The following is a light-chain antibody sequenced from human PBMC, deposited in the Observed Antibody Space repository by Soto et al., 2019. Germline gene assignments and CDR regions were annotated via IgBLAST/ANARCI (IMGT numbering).Light chain of an antibody. J-gene: IGKJ1*01. CDR3: QQYGGSPRT. CDR2: GAS. V-gene: IGKV3-20*01. Sequence: EILLTQSPVTLSFSPGEGPXLXXXASQSINSFLAWYQQRRGQAPRLLIHGASNRATGIPDRFSGSGSGPDFTLTISRLEPEDFAVYYCQQYGGSPRTFGQGTKVDIK. CDR1: QSINSF.